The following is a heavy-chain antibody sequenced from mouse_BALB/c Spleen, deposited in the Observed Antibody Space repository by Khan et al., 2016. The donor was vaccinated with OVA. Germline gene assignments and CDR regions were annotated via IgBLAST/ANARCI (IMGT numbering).Heavy chain of an antibody. CDR2: ISSGGDYT. V-gene: IGHV5-9-3*01. D-gene: IGHD1-1*01. Sequence: EVELVESGGGLVKPGGPLKLSCAASGFIFSSYAMSWVRQTPEKRLEWVATISSGGDYTYYPDSVKGRFTISRDKAKNTLYLQMSRLRSEDTAMYYCARHNYGPFAYWGQGTLVTVSA. CDR3: ARHNYGPFAY. J-gene: IGHJ3*01. CDR1: GFIFSSYA.